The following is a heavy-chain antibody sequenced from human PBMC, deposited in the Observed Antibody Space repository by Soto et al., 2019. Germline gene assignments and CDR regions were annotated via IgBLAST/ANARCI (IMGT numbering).Heavy chain of an antibody. Sequence: QVQLVQSGAEVKKPGASVKVSCKASGYTFTSYYMHWVRQAPGQGLEWMGIINPSGDSTSYAQKFQGRVTMTRDTYTSTVYMELRSLRSEDTAVYYCARNPHDSSGYTQGMDVWGHGTTVTVSS. J-gene: IGHJ6*02. CDR3: ARNPHDSSGYTQGMDV. CDR2: INPSGDST. D-gene: IGHD3-22*01. CDR1: GYTFTSYY. V-gene: IGHV1-46*01.